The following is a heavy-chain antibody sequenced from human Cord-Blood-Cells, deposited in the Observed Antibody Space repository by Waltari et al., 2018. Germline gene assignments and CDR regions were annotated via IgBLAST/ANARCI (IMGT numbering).Heavy chain of an antibody. D-gene: IGHD6-13*01. CDR2: VNPNSGNK. V-gene: IGHV1-8*01. CDR1: GYTFTSYD. J-gene: IGHJ4*02. Sequence: QVQLVQSGAEVKKPGASVKVSCKASGYTFTSYDINWVRQASGHGLEWMGGVNPNSGNKGYAPMFQGRVTMTRNTSTSTAYMELGSLRSEDTAVYYCARGEYSSSWYDYWGQGTLVTVSS. CDR3: ARGEYSSSWYDY.